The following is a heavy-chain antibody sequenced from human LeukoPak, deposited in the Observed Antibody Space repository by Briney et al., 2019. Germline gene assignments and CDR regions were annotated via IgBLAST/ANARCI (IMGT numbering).Heavy chain of an antibody. V-gene: IGHV1-2*02. CDR3: APDYFDSRFGDY. D-gene: IGHD3-22*01. CDR2: INPNSGGT. J-gene: IGHJ4*02. CDR1: GYTFTGYY. Sequence: ASVKVSCKASGYTFTGYYMHWVRQPPGQGLGCMGWINPNSGGTNYAQKFQGRVTMTRDTSISTAYMELSRLRSDDTAVYYCAPDYFDSRFGDYWGQGTLVTVSS.